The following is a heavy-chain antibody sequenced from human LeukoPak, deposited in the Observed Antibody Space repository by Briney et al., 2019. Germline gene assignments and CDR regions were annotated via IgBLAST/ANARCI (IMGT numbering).Heavy chain of an antibody. D-gene: IGHD6-13*01. V-gene: IGHV3-7*01. CDR1: GFTFSSYW. J-gene: IGHJ4*02. CDR3: AREGAAADVDY. CDR2: IKQDGSEK. Sequence: GGSLRLSCAASGFTFSSYWMSWVRQAPEKGLEWVANIKQDGSEKYYVDSVKGRFTISRDNAKNSLYLQMNSLRAEDTAVYYCAREGAAADVDYWGQGTLVTVSS.